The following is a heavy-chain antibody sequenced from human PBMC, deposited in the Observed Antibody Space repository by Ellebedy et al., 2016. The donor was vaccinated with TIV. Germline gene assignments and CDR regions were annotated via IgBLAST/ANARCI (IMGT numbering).Heavy chain of an antibody. D-gene: IGHD5-18*01. CDR1: GFTFSSYS. CDR3: ARDRGYSYGFALNP. J-gene: IGHJ5*02. V-gene: IGHV3-48*02. Sequence: GESLKISXAASGFTFSSYSMNWVRQAPGKGLEWVSYISSSSSTIYYADSVKGRFTISRDNAKNSLYLQMNSLRDEDTAVYYCARDRGYSYGFALNPWGQGTLVTVSS. CDR2: ISSSSSTI.